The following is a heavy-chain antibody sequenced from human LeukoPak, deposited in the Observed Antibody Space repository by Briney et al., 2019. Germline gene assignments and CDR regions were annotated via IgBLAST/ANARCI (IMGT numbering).Heavy chain of an antibody. J-gene: IGHJ4*02. CDR3: ARVLDDFWSGYYTSVFDY. CDR2: ISSSSSTI. V-gene: IGHV3-48*01. D-gene: IGHD3-3*01. CDR1: GFTFSSYS. Sequence: TGGSLRLFCAASGFTFSSYSMNWVRQAPGKGLEWGPYISSSSSTIYYADSVKGRFTISRDNAKNSLYLQMNSLRAEDTVVYYCARVLDDFWSGYYTSVFDYWGQGTLVTVSS.